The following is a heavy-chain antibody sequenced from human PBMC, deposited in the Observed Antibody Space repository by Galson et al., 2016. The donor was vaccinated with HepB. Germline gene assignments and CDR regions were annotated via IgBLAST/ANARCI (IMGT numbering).Heavy chain of an antibody. J-gene: IGHJ4*02. CDR3: AKEDPSNVWGGYRYLNYFDY. D-gene: IGHD3-16*02. V-gene: IGHV3-23*01. CDR2: ICGSGTCT. CDR1: GFTFSNYA. Sequence: SLRLSCAASGFTFSNYAMSWVRQAPGRGLEWVSGICGSGTCTYFADSVKGRFTISRDNSKNTLYLQMNSLRAEDTAVYYCAKEDPSNVWGGYRYLNYFDYWGQGTLITVSS.